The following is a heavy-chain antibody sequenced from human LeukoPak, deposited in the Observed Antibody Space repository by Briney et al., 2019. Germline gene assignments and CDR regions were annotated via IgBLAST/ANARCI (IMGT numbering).Heavy chain of an antibody. J-gene: IGHJ4*02. CDR1: GFTFSSYA. CDR3: AKDLWGAAGTGNFDY. D-gene: IGHD6-13*01. V-gene: IGHV3-23*01. CDR2: ISGSGGST. Sequence: GGSLRLSCAASGFTFSSYAMSWVRQAPGKGLEWVSAISGSGGSTYYADSVKGRFTISRDNSKNTLYLQMNSLRAEDTAVYYRAKDLWGAAGTGNFDYWGQGTLVTVSS.